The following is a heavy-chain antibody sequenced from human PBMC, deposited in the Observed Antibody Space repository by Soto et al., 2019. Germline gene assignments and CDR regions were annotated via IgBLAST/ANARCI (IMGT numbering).Heavy chain of an antibody. CDR1: GYSFTSYW. CDR3: ARPSAVVATTTRHYYYYGMDV. D-gene: IGHD5-12*01. CDR2: IDPSDSYT. Sequence: PVESLKISWKGSGYSFTSYWISCFLEVPVKVLEWMGRIDPSDSYTNYSPSFQGHVTISADKSISTAYLQWSSLKASDTAMYYCARPSAVVATTTRHYYYYGMDVWGQGTTVTVSS. J-gene: IGHJ6*02. V-gene: IGHV5-10-1*01.